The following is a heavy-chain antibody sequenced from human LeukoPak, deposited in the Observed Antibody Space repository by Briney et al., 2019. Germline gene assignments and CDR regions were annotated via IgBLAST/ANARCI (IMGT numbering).Heavy chain of an antibody. CDR3: ARLREGRRGYSGYDSDY. CDR1: GYSFTSYS. V-gene: IGHV5-10-1*01. CDR2: IDPSDSYT. J-gene: IGHJ4*02. D-gene: IGHD5-12*01. Sequence: GESLKISCKGSGYSFTSYSISWVRQMPGEGLEWMGRIDPSDSYTNYSPSFQGHVTISADKSISTAYLQWSSLKASDTAMYYCARLREGRRGYSGYDSDYWGQGTLVTVSS.